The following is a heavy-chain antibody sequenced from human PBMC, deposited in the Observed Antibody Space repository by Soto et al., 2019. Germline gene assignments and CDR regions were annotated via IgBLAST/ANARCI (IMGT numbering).Heavy chain of an antibody. CDR3: PRGPRPLIQGEDYGNSGHCRD. D-gene: IGHD3-22*01. V-gene: IGHV4-34*01. Sequence: SETMSLTCAVYGGSFSGYFWSWIRQPPGKGMEWVGEINHTGGTNYNPSLKSRVTISADTSKNQFSLKLRSVTAADTSVYHCPRGPRPLIQGEDYGNSGHCRDWGQGTLVTVSS. CDR2: INHTGGT. J-gene: IGHJ4*02. CDR1: GGSFSGYF.